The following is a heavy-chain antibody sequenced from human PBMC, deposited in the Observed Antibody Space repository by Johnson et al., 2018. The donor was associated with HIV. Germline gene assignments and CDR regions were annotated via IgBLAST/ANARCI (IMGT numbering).Heavy chain of an antibody. J-gene: IGHJ3*02. CDR1: GFTFSDYY. V-gene: IGHV3-11*04. D-gene: IGHD2-21*01. CDR2: ISSSGSTR. Sequence: QVQLVESGGGLVQPGGSLRLSCAASGFTFSDYYMSWIRQAPGKGLEWVSYISSSGSTRYYADSVKGRFTISTDHAKNSLYLQMHSLRAGDTALYYCARGGGDCGGDCFLGAFDIWGQGTLVTVSS. CDR3: ARGGGDCGGDCFLGAFDI.